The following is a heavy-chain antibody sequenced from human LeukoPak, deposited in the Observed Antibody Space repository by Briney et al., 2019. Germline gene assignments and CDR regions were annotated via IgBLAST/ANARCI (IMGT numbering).Heavy chain of an antibody. Sequence: GGSLRLSCAASGFTFSSYAMSWVRQAPGKGLEWVSAISGSGGSTYYADSVKGRFTISRDNSKNTLYLQMNSLRAEDTAVYYCARGGSSGWYSHYYYYMDVWGKGTTVTISS. CDR3: ARGGSSGWYSHYYYYMDV. CDR1: GFTFSSYA. V-gene: IGHV3-23*01. D-gene: IGHD6-19*01. CDR2: ISGSGGST. J-gene: IGHJ6*03.